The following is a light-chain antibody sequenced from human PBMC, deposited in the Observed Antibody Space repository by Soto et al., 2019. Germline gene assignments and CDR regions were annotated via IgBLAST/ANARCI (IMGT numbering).Light chain of an antibody. V-gene: IGLV2-23*01. CDR3: CSYAGSHTLV. CDR1: SDDVGSYNL. Sequence: QSVLTQPASVSGSPGQSVTISCTGTSDDVGSYNLVSWYQQSPGKAPKVLIYEDTKRPSGVSNRFSGSKSGNTASLTISGLQAEDDSSYYCCSYAGSHTLVFGGGTKVTVL. CDR2: EDT. J-gene: IGLJ3*02.